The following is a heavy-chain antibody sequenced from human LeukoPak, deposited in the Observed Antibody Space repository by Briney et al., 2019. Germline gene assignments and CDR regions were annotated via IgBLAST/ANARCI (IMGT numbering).Heavy chain of an antibody. Sequence: GGSLRLSYVASEFTFSSYNMNWVRQASGKGLEWLSSINPSSSYINYADSVKGRFTISRDNAKNSVYLQMSSLRAEDTAVYYCARDKDRTSAGRCYLPDDWGQGTLVTVSS. CDR1: EFTFSSYN. CDR2: INPSSSYI. D-gene: IGHD2-15*01. J-gene: IGHJ4*02. CDR3: ARDKDRTSAGRCYLPDD. V-gene: IGHV3-21*01.